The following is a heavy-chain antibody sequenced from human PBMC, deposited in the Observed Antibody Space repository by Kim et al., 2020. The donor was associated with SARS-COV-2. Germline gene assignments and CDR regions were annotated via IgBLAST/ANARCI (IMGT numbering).Heavy chain of an antibody. CDR2: TYYRSKWLN. Sequence: SQTLSLTCAISGDSVSTNIPAWYWIRQSPSRGLEWLGRTYYRSKWLNDYALSLKSRIIINTDTSKNQFSLHLNSVTPEDTAVYYCVKEPAAGYFESLGQGTLVTVSS. D-gene: IGHD6-13*01. CDR3: VKEPAAGYFES. J-gene: IGHJ4*02. V-gene: IGHV6-1*01. CDR1: GDSVSTNIPA.